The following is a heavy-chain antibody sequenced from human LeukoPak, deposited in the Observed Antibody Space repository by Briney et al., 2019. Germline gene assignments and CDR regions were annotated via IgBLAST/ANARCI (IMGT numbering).Heavy chain of an antibody. CDR2: MNPNSGNT. Sequence: GGSVEVSCKASGYTFTSYDINWVRQATGQGLEWMGWMNPNSGNTGYAQKFQGRVTITRNTSISTAYMELSSLRSEDTAVYYCARGLNYYDSSGYYESPYAFDIWGQGTMVTVSS. J-gene: IGHJ3*02. CDR3: ARGLNYYDSSGYYESPYAFDI. D-gene: IGHD3-22*01. V-gene: IGHV1-8*03. CDR1: GYTFTSYD.